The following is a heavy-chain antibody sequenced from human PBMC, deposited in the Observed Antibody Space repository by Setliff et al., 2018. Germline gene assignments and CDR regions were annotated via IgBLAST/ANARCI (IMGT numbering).Heavy chain of an antibody. CDR2: IYFGGNT. D-gene: IGHD1-26*01. J-gene: IGHJ3*02. V-gene: IGHV4-39*07. CDR1: GGSISDNGYF. Sequence: PSETLSLTCTVPGGSISDNGYFWGWVRQPPGKGLEWIGNIYFGGNTYFNPSFKSRVTMSIDTSNSQFSLKLSSVTAADTAIYYCARDASASDGRNAFDIWAKGQWSPSPQ. CDR3: ARDASASDGRNAFDI.